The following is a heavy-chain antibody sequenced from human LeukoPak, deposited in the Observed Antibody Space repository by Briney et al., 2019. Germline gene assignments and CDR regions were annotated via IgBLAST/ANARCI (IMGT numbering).Heavy chain of an antibody. CDR1: GYTFTSYG. D-gene: IGHD3-22*01. CDR3: ARDPRYYDSSGYDSRCFDY. V-gene: IGHV1-18*01. Sequence: ASVKVSCKASGYTFTSYGISWVRQAPGQGLEWMGWISAYNGNTNYAQKLQGRVTMTTDTSTSTAYMELRSLRSDDTAVYYCARDPRYYDSSGYDSRCFDYWGQGTLVTVSS. CDR2: ISAYNGNT. J-gene: IGHJ4*02.